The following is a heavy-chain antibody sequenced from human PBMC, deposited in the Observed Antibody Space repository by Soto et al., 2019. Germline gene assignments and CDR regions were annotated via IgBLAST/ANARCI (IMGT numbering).Heavy chain of an antibody. D-gene: IGHD3-3*01. CDR1: GGTFSSYA. Sequence: SVKVSCKASGGTFSSYAISWVRQAPGQGLEWMGGIIPIFGTANYAQKLQGRVTMTTDTSTSTAYMELRSLRSDDTAVYYCARTYYDFWSGHSRNWFDPWGQGTLVTVSS. V-gene: IGHV1-69*05. CDR2: IIPIFGTA. J-gene: IGHJ5*02. CDR3: ARTYYDFWSGHSRNWFDP.